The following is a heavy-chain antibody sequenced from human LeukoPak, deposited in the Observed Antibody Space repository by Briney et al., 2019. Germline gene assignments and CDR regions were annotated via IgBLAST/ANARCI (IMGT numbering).Heavy chain of an antibody. J-gene: IGHJ6*02. V-gene: IGHV3-66*02. D-gene: IGHD6-6*01. CDR2: IYSGGST. CDR1: GFTVSSNY. CDR3: ARDRPYSSSSDYYYGMDV. Sequence: PGGSLRLSCAASGFTVSSNYMSWVRQAPGEGLEWVSVIYSGGSTYYADSVKGRFTISRDNSKNTLYLQMNSLRAEDTAVYYCARDRPYSSSSDYYYGMDVWGQGTTVTVSS.